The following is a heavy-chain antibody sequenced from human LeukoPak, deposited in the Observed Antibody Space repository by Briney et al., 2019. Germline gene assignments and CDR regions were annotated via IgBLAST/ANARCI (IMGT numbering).Heavy chain of an antibody. CDR2: IIPILGIA. Sequence: GATVKVSCKASGGTFSSYAISWVRRAPGQGLEWMGRIIPILGIANYAQKFQGRVTITADKSTSTAYMELSSLRSEDTAVYYCARAMSSSSSFDYWGQGTLVTVSS. CDR3: ARAMSSSSSFDY. CDR1: GGTFSSYA. J-gene: IGHJ4*02. V-gene: IGHV1-69*04. D-gene: IGHD6-13*01.